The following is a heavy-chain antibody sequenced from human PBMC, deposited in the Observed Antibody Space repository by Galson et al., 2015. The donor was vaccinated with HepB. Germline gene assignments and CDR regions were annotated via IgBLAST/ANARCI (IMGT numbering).Heavy chain of an antibody. CDR3: ARQTTLVVAANYAARGAFDI. V-gene: IGHV4-39*01. J-gene: IGHJ3*02. CDR1: GGSISSSSYY. Sequence: SETLSLTCTVSGGSISSSSYYWGWIRQPPGKGLEWIGSIYYSGSTYYNPSLKSRVTISVDTSKNQFSLKLSSVTAADTAVYYCARQTTLVVAANYAARGAFDIWGQGTMVTVSS. D-gene: IGHD2-15*01. CDR2: IYYSGST.